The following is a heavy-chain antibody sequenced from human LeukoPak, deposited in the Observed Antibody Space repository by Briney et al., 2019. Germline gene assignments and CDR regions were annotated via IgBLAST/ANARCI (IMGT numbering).Heavy chain of an antibody. D-gene: IGHD6-13*01. Sequence: PGGSLRLSCAASAFTFSSYAMSWVRQTPGKGLEWVSAISGSDSSTYYADSAKGRFTISRDNSKNTLFLQMKSLRAEDTAVKYCAKDRRIVAVGPRRTVKNWLDPWGQGTLVTVSS. CDR2: ISGSDSST. J-gene: IGHJ5*02. V-gene: IGHV3-23*01. CDR1: AFTFSSYA. CDR3: AKDRRIVAVGPRRTVKNWLDP.